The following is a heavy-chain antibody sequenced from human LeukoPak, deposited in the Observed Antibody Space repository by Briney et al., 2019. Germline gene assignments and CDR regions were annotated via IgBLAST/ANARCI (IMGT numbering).Heavy chain of an antibody. CDR1: GFTFSSYE. Sequence: GGSLRLSCAASGFTFSSYEMNWVRQAPGKGLEWVSYISSSGSTIYYADSVKGRFTISRDNAKNLLYLQMNSLRADDTAVYYCARGWYYFDYWGQGTLVTVSS. CDR2: ISSSGSTI. J-gene: IGHJ4*02. D-gene: IGHD2-8*01. V-gene: IGHV3-48*03. CDR3: ARGWYYFDY.